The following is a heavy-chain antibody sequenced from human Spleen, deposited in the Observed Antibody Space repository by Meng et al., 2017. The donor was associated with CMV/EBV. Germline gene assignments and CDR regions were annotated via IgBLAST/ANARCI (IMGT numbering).Heavy chain of an antibody. V-gene: IGHV3-43D*03. CDR3: AKGSLYSGRYYRPEYFDY. J-gene: IGHJ4*02. CDR1: GFTFDDYA. CDR2: ISWDGGST. Sequence: GESLKISCAASGFTFDDYAMHWVRQAPGKGLEWVSLISWDGGSTYYADSVKGRFTISRDNSKNSLYLQMNSLRAEDTALYYFAKGSLYSGRYYRPEYFDYWGQGTLVTVSS. D-gene: IGHD1-26*01.